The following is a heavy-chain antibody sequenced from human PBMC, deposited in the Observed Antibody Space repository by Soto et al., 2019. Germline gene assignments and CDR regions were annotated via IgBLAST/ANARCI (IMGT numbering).Heavy chain of an antibody. V-gene: IGHV4-39*01. D-gene: IGHD3-9*01. Sequence: SETLSLTCTVSGGSISSSSYYWGWIRQPPGKGLEWIGSIYYSGSTYYNPSLKSRVTISVDTSKNQFSLKLSSVTAADTAVYYCARHRPYDILTGYYFDPWGQGTLVTVSS. CDR3: ARHRPYDILTGYYFDP. CDR1: GGSISSSSYY. J-gene: IGHJ5*02. CDR2: IYYSGST.